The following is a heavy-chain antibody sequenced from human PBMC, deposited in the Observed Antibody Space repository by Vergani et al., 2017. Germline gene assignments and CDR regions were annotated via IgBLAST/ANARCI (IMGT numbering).Heavy chain of an antibody. CDR2: IIPIFGTA. J-gene: IGHJ4*02. CDR3: ARKYYYGSGSYYNAYYFDY. D-gene: IGHD3-10*01. Sequence: QVQLVQSGAEVKKPGSSVKVSCKASGGTFSSYAISWVRQAPGQGLEWMGGIIPIFGTANYAQKFQGRVTITADESTSTAYMELSSLRSEATAVYYCARKYYYGSGSYYNAYYFDYGAREPWTPSPQ. V-gene: IGHV1-69*01. CDR1: GGTFSSYA.